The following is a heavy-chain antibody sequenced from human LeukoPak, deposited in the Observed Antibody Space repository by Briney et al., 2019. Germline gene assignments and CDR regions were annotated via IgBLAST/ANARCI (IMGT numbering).Heavy chain of an antibody. CDR1: GFTVSSNY. J-gene: IGHJ4*02. CDR3: AREQIVLMVYANYYFDY. CDR2: ISYDGSNK. D-gene: IGHD2-8*01. Sequence: PGGSLRLSCAASGFTVSSNYMSWVRQAPGKGLEWVAVISYDGSNKYYADSVKGRLTISRDNSKNTLYLQMNSLRAEDTAVYYCAREQIVLMVYANYYFDYWGQGTLVTVSS. V-gene: IGHV3-30-3*01.